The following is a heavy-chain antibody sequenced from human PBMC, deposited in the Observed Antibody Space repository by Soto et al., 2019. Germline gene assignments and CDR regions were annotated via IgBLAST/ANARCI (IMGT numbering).Heavy chain of an antibody. CDR2: ISGSGGST. CDR1: GFTFSSYA. CDR3: AKDRKYSGFRGDAFDI. V-gene: IGHV3-23*01. D-gene: IGHD5-12*01. J-gene: IGHJ3*02. Sequence: GGSLRLSCAASGFTFSSYAMSWVRQAPGKGLEWVSAISGSGGSTYYADSVKGRFTISRDNSKNTLYLQMNSLRAEDTAVYYCAKDRKYSGFRGDAFDIWGQGTMVTVSS.